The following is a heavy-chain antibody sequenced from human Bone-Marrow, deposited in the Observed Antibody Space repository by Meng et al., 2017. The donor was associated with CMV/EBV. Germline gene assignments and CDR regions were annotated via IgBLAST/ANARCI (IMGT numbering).Heavy chain of an antibody. Sequence: ASVKVSCKASGYTFTSYDINWVRQATGQGLEWMGWMNPNSGNTGYAQKFQGRVTITRNTSISTAYMELSSLRSEDTAVYYCARHVGGRVVVITPVFDYWGQGTLVTVS. J-gene: IGHJ4*02. CDR1: GYTFTSYD. V-gene: IGHV1-8*03. D-gene: IGHD3-22*01. CDR3: ARHVGGRVVVITPVFDY. CDR2: MNPNSGNT.